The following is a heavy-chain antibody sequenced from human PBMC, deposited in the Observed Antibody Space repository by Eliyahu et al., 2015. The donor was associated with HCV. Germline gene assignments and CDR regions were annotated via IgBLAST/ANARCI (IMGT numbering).Heavy chain of an antibody. CDR2: TYTSVNT. CDR3: ARERGGWNYSDGMDV. V-gene: IGHV4-61*02. J-gene: IGHJ6*02. D-gene: IGHD2-15*01. Sequence: QVQLQESGPGLVKPSQTLSLTCTVXGGSISSGGYYWSWIRQPAGXGLXWIGRTYTSVNTNYNPXLKXRVTISIDTSKXQFSLKVTSVTAADTAVYYCARERGGWNYSDGMDVWGQGTTVTVSS. CDR1: GGSISSGGYY.